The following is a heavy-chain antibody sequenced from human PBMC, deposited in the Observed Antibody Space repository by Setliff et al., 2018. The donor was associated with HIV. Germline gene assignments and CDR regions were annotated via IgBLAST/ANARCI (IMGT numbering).Heavy chain of an antibody. CDR3: ARPNYYDSSGSFDY. J-gene: IGHJ4*02. Sequence: LRLSCAASGFTFSNYGMNWVRQAPGKGLEWVSYISSSGTTIYYADSVKGRFTISRDNAKNSLYLQMNSLRAEDTAVYYCARPNYYDSSGSFDYWGQGTLVTVSS. CDR2: ISSSGTTI. V-gene: IGHV3-48*03. D-gene: IGHD3-22*01. CDR1: GFTFSNYG.